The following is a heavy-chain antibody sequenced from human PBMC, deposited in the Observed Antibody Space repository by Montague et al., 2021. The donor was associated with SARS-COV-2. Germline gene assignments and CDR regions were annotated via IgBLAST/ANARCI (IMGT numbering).Heavy chain of an antibody. Sequence: SLRLSCAASGFAFITFPMTWVHQAPGKGLEWVSAITGNGVTYYADSVKGRFTISRDNSKNTLYLQMNSLRAEDTAVYYCVKEDVDSRGRLAVSFDYWGQGSLVTVSS. V-gene: IGHV3-23*01. D-gene: IGHD2-21*01. CDR3: VKEDVDSRGRLAVSFDY. J-gene: IGHJ4*02. CDR2: ITGNGVT. CDR1: GFAFITFP.